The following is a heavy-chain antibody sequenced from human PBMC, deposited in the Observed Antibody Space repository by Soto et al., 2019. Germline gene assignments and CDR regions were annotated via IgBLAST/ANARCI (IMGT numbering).Heavy chain of an antibody. D-gene: IGHD3-9*01. CDR3: AKDFRASYYDILTGYYHVNAFDI. J-gene: IGHJ3*02. CDR1: GFTFSGYA. V-gene: IGHV3-23*01. Sequence: GGSLRLSCAASGFTFSGYAMSWVRQAPGKGLEWVSAISGSGGSTYYADSVKGRFTISRDNSKNTLYLQMNSLRAEDTAVYYCAKDFRASYYDILTGYYHVNAFDIWGQGTMVTVSS. CDR2: ISGSGGST.